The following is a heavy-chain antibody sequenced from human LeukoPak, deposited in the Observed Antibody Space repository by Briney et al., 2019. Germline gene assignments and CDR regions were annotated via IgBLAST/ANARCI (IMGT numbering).Heavy chain of an antibody. CDR1: GGSISSSSYY. D-gene: IGHD3-9*01. Sequence: PSETLSLTCTVSGGSISSSSYYWSWIRQPPGKGLEWIGYIYYSGSTNYNPSLKSRVIISVDTSKNQFSLKLSSVTAADTAVYYCARIDDTLTGYYRVGAFDIWGQGTMVTVSS. V-gene: IGHV4-61*01. J-gene: IGHJ3*02. CDR3: ARIDDTLTGYYRVGAFDI. CDR2: IYYSGST.